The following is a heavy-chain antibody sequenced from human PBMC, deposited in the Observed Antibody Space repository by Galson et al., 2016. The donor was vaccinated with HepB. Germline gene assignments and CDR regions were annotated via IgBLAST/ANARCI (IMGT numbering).Heavy chain of an antibody. J-gene: IGHJ4*02. CDR3: AKVNNQDTTGYYEGVDS. CDR1: GFTFSSYA. D-gene: IGHD3-9*01. V-gene: IGHV3-21*01. Sequence: SLRLSCAASGFTFSSYALTWVRQPPGKGLEWVSSVSSSSTYIYYSDSVTGRFTNSRDNAKNSLYLQMNSLRAEDTAVYYCAKVNNQDTTGYYEGVDSWGQGALVTVSS. CDR2: VSSSSTYI.